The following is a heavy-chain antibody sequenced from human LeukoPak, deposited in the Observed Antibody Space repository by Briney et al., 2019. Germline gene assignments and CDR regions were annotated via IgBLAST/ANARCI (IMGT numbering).Heavy chain of an antibody. D-gene: IGHD1-26*01. V-gene: IGHV4-39*02. CDR3: AREATCPGNNWFDP. J-gene: IGHJ5*02. CDR2: IYYSGST. CDR1: GGSISSSSYY. Sequence: SETLSLSCTVSGGSISSSSYYWGWIRQPPGKGLEWFGSIYYSGSTYYNPSLKSRVTISVDTSKNQFSLKLSSVTAADTAVYYCAREATCPGNNWFDPWGQGTLVTVSS.